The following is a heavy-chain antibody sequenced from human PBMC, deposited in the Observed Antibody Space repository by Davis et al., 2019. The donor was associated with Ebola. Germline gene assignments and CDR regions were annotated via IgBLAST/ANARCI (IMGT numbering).Heavy chain of an antibody. CDR3: ARGPSVATAHYFDY. Sequence: GESLKISCAASGFTFSSYSMNWVRQAPGKGLEWVSSISSSSSYIYYADSVKGRFTISRDNAKNSLYLQMNSLRAEDTAVYYCARGPSVATAHYFDYWGQGTLVTVSS. CDR1: GFTFSSYS. D-gene: IGHD2-21*02. J-gene: IGHJ4*02. CDR2: ISSSSSYI. V-gene: IGHV3-21*01.